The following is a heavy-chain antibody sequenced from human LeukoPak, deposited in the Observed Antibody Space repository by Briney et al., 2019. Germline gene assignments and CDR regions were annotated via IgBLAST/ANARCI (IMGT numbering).Heavy chain of an antibody. J-gene: IGHJ4*02. V-gene: IGHV3-30*18. CDR3: AKLGYSGY. CDR1: GFTFSSYG. CDR2: ISYDGSNK. Sequence: GGSLRLSCAASGFTFSSYGMHWVRQAPGKGLEWVAVISYDGSNKYYADSVKGRFTISRDNSKNTLYPQMNSLRAEDTAVYYCAKLGYSGYWGQGTLVTVSS. D-gene: IGHD2-15*01.